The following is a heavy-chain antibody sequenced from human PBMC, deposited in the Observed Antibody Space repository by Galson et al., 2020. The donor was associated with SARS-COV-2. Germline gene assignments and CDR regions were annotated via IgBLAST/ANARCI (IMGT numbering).Heavy chain of an antibody. V-gene: IGHV5-10-1*01. D-gene: IGHD2-21*01. CDR1: GYSFTSYW. Sequence: HGESLKNSCKGSGYSFTSYWISWVRQMPGKGLEWMGRIDPSDSYTNYSPSFQGHVTISADKSISTAYLQWSSLKASDTAMYYCARHLAYCGGDCYCWFDPWGQGTLVTVSS. J-gene: IGHJ5*02. CDR3: ARHLAYCGGDCYCWFDP. CDR2: IDPSDSYT.